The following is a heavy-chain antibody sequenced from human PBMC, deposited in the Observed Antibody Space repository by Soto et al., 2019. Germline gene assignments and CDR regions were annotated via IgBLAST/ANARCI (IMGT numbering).Heavy chain of an antibody. Sequence: QVQLQESGPGLVKPSETLSLTCTVSGGSISSYYWSWIRQPPGKGLEWIGYIYYSGSTNYNPSLTSRVTISVDTSKNQFSLKLSSVTAADTAVYYCARHVSARYYGSGYMDVWGKGTTVTVSS. J-gene: IGHJ6*03. CDR3: ARHVSARYYGSGYMDV. CDR2: IYYSGST. CDR1: GGSISSYY. D-gene: IGHD3-10*01. V-gene: IGHV4-59*08.